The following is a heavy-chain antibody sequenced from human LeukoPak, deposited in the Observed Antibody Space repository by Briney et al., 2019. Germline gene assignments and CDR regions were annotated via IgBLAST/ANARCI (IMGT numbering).Heavy chain of an antibody. CDR1: GYTFTSSG. V-gene: IGHV1-18*01. J-gene: IGHJ4*02. D-gene: IGHD5-12*01. Sequence: ASVKVSCKAYGYTFTSSGINWVRQAPGQWREWMGWIGAYNGNTNYAQKFQGRVTMTIDTSASTGYMELRSLRSDDTAVYFCARGSSGYSGYDAASDYWGQGTLVTVSS. CDR3: ARGSSGYSGYDAASDY. CDR2: IGAYNGNT.